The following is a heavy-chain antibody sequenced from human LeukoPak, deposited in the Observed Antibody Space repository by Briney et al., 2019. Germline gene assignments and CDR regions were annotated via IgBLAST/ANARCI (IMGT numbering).Heavy chain of an antibody. CDR2: ISSSNTV. Sequence: GGSLRLSCAASGFTFSSYNMNWVRQAPGKGLEWVSYISSSNTVYYADSVKGRFTISRDKAKNSLYLQMNSLRAEDTAVYYCARVTAAAGYAFDIWGQGTMVTVSS. CDR1: GFTFSSYN. V-gene: IGHV3-48*01. D-gene: IGHD6-13*01. CDR3: ARVTAAAGYAFDI. J-gene: IGHJ3*02.